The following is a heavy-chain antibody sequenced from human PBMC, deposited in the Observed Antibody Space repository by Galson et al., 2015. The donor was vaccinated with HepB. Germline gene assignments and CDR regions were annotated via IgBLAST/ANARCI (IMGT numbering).Heavy chain of an antibody. D-gene: IGHD3-3*01. CDR1: GYTFTSYD. J-gene: IGHJ5*02. V-gene: IGHV1-8*01. CDR2: MNPNSGNT. Sequence: SVKVSCKASGYTFTSYDINWVRQATGQGLEWMGWMNPNSGNTGYAQKFQGRVTMTRNTSISTAYMELSSRRSEDTAVYYCARGFGVSNWFDPWGQGTLVTVSS. CDR3: ARGFGVSNWFDP.